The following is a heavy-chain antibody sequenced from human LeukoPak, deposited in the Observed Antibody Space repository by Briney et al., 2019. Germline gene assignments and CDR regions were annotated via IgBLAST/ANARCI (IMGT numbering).Heavy chain of an antibody. D-gene: IGHD5-12*01. CDR3: ARGLSIGGDIVAHEPFDY. J-gene: IGHJ4*02. Sequence: SETLSLTCAVYGGSFSGYYWSWIRQPPGKGLEWIGEINHSGSTNYNPSLKSRVTISVDTSKNQFSLKLSSVTAADTAVYYCARGLSIGGDIVAHEPFDYWGQGTLVTVSS. CDR1: GGSFSGYY. CDR2: INHSGST. V-gene: IGHV4-34*01.